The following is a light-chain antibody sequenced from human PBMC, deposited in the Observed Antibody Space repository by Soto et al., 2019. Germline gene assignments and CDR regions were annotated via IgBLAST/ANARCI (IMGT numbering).Light chain of an antibody. V-gene: IGLV2-14*03. CDR3: SSHSAATTPYV. Sequence: QSALTQPASVSGSPGQSITISCTETSSALGTYNYVSWYQQHPGKAPKLLIYDGYSRPSGVSTRFSGSKSGNTASLTISGLQAEDEADYYCSSHSAATTPYVFGTGTKLTVL. J-gene: IGLJ1*01. CDR2: DGY. CDR1: SSALGTYNY.